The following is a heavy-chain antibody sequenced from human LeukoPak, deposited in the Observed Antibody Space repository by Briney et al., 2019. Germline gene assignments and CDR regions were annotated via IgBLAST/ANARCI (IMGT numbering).Heavy chain of an antibody. CDR2: INHSGST. Sequence: PSETLSLTCAVYGGSFSGYYWSWIRQPPGKGLEWIGEINHSGSTNYNPSLKSRVTISVDTSKNQFSLKLSSVTAADTAVYYCARYYGSGSHHATSFDYWGQGTLVTVSS. CDR1: GGSFSGYY. CDR3: ARYYGSGSHHATSFDY. D-gene: IGHD3-10*01. V-gene: IGHV4-34*01. J-gene: IGHJ4*02.